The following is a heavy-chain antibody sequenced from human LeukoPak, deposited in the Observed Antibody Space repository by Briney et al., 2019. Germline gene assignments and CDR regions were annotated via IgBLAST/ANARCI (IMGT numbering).Heavy chain of an antibody. CDR2: IYYSGST. J-gene: IGHJ4*02. CDR3: ARHSSYRGNFDY. CDR1: GGSISSSTYY. Sequence: SETLSLTCTVSGGSISSSTYYWGWIRQPPGKGLEWIGSIYYSGSTYYNPSLKSRVTISVDTSKNQFSLKLSSVTAADTAVYYCARHSSYRGNFDYWGQGTLVTVSS. V-gene: IGHV4-39*01. D-gene: IGHD3-16*01.